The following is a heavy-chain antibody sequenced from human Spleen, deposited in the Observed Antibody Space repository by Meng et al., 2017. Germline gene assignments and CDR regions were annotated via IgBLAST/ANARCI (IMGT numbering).Heavy chain of an antibody. CDR3: ARGYSYGTFDY. Sequence: QVQLVDSGGGVVQPGRSLRLSCAASGFTFSSYGMHWVRQAPGKGLEWVAVISYDGSKRYYADSVKGRFTISRYNSKNTLYLQMNSLRAEDTAAHFCARGYSYGTFDYWGQGTLVTVSS. D-gene: IGHD5-18*01. J-gene: IGHJ4*02. CDR1: GFTFSSYG. V-gene: IGHV3-30*03. CDR2: ISYDGSKR.